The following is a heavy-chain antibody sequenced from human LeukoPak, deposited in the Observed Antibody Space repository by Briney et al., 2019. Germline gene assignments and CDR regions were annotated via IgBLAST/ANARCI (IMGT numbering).Heavy chain of an antibody. J-gene: IGHJ4*02. Sequence: SGPTLVNPTQTLKLTCTFSGFSLSTNGMCVSWIRQPPGKALEWLARIDGDDDKYYSTSLKTRLTISKATSKTQVVLKMTNMDPVDTATYYCARHGTDYYGSSHFGYWGQGTLVTVSS. CDR3: ARHGTDYYGSSHFGY. D-gene: IGHD3-10*01. CDR2: IDGDDDK. CDR1: GFSLSTNGMC. V-gene: IGHV2-70*11.